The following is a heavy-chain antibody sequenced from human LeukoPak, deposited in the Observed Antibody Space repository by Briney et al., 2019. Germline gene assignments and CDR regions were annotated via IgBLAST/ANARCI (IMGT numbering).Heavy chain of an antibody. Sequence: GGSLRLSCAASGFTFSSYWMNWVRQAPGKGLEWVGRIKTKTDGGTTDYAAPVKGRFTISRDDSKNTLYLQMNSLKTEDTAVYYCSKSGSYLIENYYFYYYIDVWGKGTTVTVSS. CDR2: IKTKTDGGTT. CDR3: SKSGSYLIENYYFYYYIDV. V-gene: IGHV3-15*01. J-gene: IGHJ6*03. D-gene: IGHD1-26*01. CDR1: GFTFSSYW.